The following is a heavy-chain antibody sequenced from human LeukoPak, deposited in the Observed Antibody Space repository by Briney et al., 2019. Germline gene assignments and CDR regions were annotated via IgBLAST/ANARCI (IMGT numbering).Heavy chain of an antibody. CDR2: ISSGSHDI. D-gene: IGHD1-26*01. CDR3: ARVAATTAAFDI. J-gene: IGHJ3*02. V-gene: IGHV3-21*01. Sequence: GGSLRLSCAASGFTFNTYTMDWVRQAPGKGLEWVSSISSGSHDIYYADSVKGRFTISRDNAKNSLYLQMNSLRADDTAVYYCARVAATTAAFDIWGQGTMVTVSS. CDR1: GFTFNTYT.